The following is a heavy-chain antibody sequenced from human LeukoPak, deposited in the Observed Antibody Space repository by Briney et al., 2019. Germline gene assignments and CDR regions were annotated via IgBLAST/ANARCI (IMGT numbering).Heavy chain of an antibody. D-gene: IGHD2-2*01. V-gene: IGHV3-30*18. CDR3: AKDLNIVVVPAASAEYFQH. Sequence: GRSLRLSCAASGFTFSGYGMHWVRQAPGKGLEWVAVISYDGSNKYYADSVKGRFTISRDNSKNTLYLQMNSLRAEDTAVYYCAKDLNIVVVPAASAEYFQHWGQGTLVTVSS. CDR2: ISYDGSNK. CDR1: GFTFSGYG. J-gene: IGHJ1*01.